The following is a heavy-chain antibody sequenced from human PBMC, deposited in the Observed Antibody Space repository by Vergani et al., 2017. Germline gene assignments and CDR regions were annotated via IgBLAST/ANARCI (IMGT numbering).Heavy chain of an antibody. CDR1: GYTFTSYA. Sequence: QVQLVQSGSELKKPGASVKVSCKASGYTFTSYAMNWVRQAPGQGLEWMGWINTNTGNPTYAQGFTGRFVFSLDTSVSTAYLQISSLKAEDTAVYYCARDYPPVCSGGSCYSAGAFDIWGQGTMVTVSS. D-gene: IGHD2-15*01. J-gene: IGHJ3*02. V-gene: IGHV7-4-1*02. CDR3: ARDYPPVCSGGSCYSAGAFDI. CDR2: INTNTGNP.